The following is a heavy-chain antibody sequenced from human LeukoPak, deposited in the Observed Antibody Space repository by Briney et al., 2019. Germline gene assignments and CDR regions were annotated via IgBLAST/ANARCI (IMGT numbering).Heavy chain of an antibody. CDR2: INPSGGST. D-gene: IGHD3-3*01. Sequence: ASVKVSCKASGYTFDIYGISWVRQAPGQGYDWMGIINPSGGSTTYAQKFQGRVTMTRATSTSTVYMELTSLRSEDTAVYYCARGFWSGYYYFDYWGQGTLVTVSS. CDR3: ARGFWSGYYYFDY. J-gene: IGHJ4*02. V-gene: IGHV1-46*02. CDR1: GYTFDIYG.